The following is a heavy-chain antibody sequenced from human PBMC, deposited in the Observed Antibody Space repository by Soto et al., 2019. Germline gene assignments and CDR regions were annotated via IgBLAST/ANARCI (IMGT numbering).Heavy chain of an antibody. CDR1: GFTFSSYG. D-gene: IGHD3-10*01. Sequence: QVQLVESGGGVVQPGRSLRLSCAASGFTFSSYGMHWVRQAPGKGLEWVAVIWYDGSNKYYADSVKGRFTISRDNSKNPLYLQMNSLRAEDTAVYYCARDHGSGRSDYWGQGTLVTVSS. V-gene: IGHV3-33*01. CDR2: IWYDGSNK. J-gene: IGHJ4*02. CDR3: ARDHGSGRSDY.